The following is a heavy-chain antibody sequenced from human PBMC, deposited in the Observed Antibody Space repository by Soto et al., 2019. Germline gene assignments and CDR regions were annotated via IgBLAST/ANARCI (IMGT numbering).Heavy chain of an antibody. Sequence: SQTLSLTCAISGDSVSSNSATWNLIRQSPSRGLEWLGRTYYRSKWYYDYAVSVKSRITINPDTSKNQFSLKLNSVTAADTAVYYCARLAGSSFFTYWGQGTQVTVSS. V-gene: IGHV6-1*01. D-gene: IGHD6-6*01. CDR3: ARLAGSSFFTY. CDR2: TYYRSKWYY. CDR1: GDSVSSNSAT. J-gene: IGHJ4*02.